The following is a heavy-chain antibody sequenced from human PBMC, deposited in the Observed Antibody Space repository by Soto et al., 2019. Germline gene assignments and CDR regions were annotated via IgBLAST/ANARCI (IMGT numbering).Heavy chain of an antibody. V-gene: IGHV3-33*01. CDR2: IWYDGSNK. CDR3: ARPKSEWGPFDY. CDR1: GFTFSSYG. Sequence: QVQLVESGGGVVQPGRSLRLSCAASGFTFSSYGMHWVRQAPGKGLEWVAVIWYDGSNKYYADSVKGRFTISRDNSKNTLYLQMNSLRAEDTAVYYCARPKSEWGPFDYWGQGTLVTVSS. D-gene: IGHD1-26*01. J-gene: IGHJ4*02.